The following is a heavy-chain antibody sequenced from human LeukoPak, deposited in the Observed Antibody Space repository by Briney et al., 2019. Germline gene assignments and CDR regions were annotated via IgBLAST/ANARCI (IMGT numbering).Heavy chain of an antibody. D-gene: IGHD2-15*01. V-gene: IGHV3-21*01. CDR1: GFTFGSYE. J-gene: IGHJ6*03. CDR2: ISSSSSYI. Sequence: PGGSLRLSCAASGFTFGSYEMNWVRQAPGKGLEWVSSISSSSSYIYYADSVKGRFTISRDNAKNSLYLQMNSLRAEDTAVYYCARVVVAADPHMDVWGKGTTVTVSS. CDR3: ARVVVAADPHMDV.